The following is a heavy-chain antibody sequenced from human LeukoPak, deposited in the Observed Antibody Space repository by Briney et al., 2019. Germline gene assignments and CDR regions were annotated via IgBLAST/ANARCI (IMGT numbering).Heavy chain of an antibody. CDR3: ARWPEWLGYYNYMDV. CDR1: GGSISSYY. CDR2: IYTSGST. V-gene: IGHV4-4*09. D-gene: IGHD3-3*01. J-gene: IGHJ6*03. Sequence: SETLSLTCTVSGGSISSYYWSWIRQPPGKGLEWIGYIYTSGSTNYNPSLKSRVTISVDTSKNQFSLKLSSVTAADTAVYYCARWPEWLGYYNYMDVWGKGTTVTVSS.